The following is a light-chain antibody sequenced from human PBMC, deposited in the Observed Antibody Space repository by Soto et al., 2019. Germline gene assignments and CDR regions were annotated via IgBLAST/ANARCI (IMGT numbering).Light chain of an antibody. J-gene: IGKJ1*01. CDR3: QEYNSYSGT. V-gene: IGKV1-5*01. Sequence: KLLIYDASRLESGVPSRFGGSGAGTEFTLSISSLQPDDFALYYCQEYNSYSGTFGPGTKVDIK. CDR2: DAS.